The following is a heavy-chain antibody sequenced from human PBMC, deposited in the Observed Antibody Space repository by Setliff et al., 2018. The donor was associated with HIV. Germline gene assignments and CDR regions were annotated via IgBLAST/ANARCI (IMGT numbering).Heavy chain of an antibody. Sequence: QPGGSLRLSCTASGFTFGEYAMSWVRQAPGKGLEWVGIIKSKAYGETTEYAASVKGRFTISRDNSKSAVYLQMNSLRPEDTALYYCARDSEPGTRVAGTTGLDYWGQGSLVTVSS. CDR3: ARDSEPGTRVAGTTGLDY. V-gene: IGHV3-49*04. CDR2: IKSKAYGETT. J-gene: IGHJ4*02. CDR1: GFTFGEYA. D-gene: IGHD6-19*01.